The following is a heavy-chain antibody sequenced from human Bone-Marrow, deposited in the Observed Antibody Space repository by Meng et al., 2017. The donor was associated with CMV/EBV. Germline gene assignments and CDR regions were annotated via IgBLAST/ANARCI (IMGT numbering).Heavy chain of an antibody. Sequence: GESLKISCAASGFTFSSYAMSWVRQAPGKGLEWVSAISGSGGSTYYADSMKGRFTISRDNSKNTLYLQMNSLRAEDTAVYYCAKGDVVVPAAIRPGYYYYYGMDVWGQGTTVTVSS. CDR3: AKGDVVVPAAIRPGYYYYYGMDV. J-gene: IGHJ6*02. CDR2: ISGSGGST. CDR1: GFTFSSYA. D-gene: IGHD2-2*02. V-gene: IGHV3-23*01.